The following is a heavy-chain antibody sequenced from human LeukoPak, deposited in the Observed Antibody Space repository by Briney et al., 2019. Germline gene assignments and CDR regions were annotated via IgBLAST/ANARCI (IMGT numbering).Heavy chain of an antibody. V-gene: IGHV1-8*02. D-gene: IGHD2-15*01. J-gene: IGHJ5*02. CDR3: ARAPSMDIVVVVAGNNWFDP. CDR1: GYTFTTYS. Sequence: ASVKVSCKASGYTFTTYSINWVRQTPGQGLEWMGWMNPNSGNTGYAQKFQGRVTMTRNTSISTAYMELSSLRSEDTAVYYCARAPSMDIVVVVAGNNWFDPWGQGTLVTVSS. CDR2: MNPNSGNT.